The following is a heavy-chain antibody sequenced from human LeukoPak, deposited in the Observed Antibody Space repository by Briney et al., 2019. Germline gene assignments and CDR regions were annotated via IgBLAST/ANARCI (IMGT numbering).Heavy chain of an antibody. CDR2: ISSGSSYT. CDR1: GFIFSDYY. V-gene: IGHV3-11*05. D-gene: IGHD2-15*01. J-gene: IGHJ6*02. Sequence: GGSLRRSCAASGFIFSDYYMSWIRQAPGKGLEWISYISSGSSYTKYADSVNGRFTISRDNAKNSLYLQVNSLRAEDTAVYYCARVQARYCSGGRCYGHNYGMDVWGQGTLVTVSS. CDR3: ARVQARYCSGGRCYGHNYGMDV.